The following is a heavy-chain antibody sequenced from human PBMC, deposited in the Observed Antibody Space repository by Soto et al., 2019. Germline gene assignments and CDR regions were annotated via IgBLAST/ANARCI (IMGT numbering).Heavy chain of an antibody. CDR1: GYTFTSYA. D-gene: IGHD3-22*01. CDR2: INAGNGNT. Sequence: QVQLVQSGAEVKKPGASVKVSCKASGYTFTSYAMHWVRQAPGQRLEWMGWINAGNGNTKYSQKFQGRVTITRDTSAITAYMELSRLRSEDTAVYYCARPGGYYYDSSGYYPLWFDPWGQGTLVTVSS. CDR3: ARPGGYYYDSSGYYPLWFDP. V-gene: IGHV1-3*01. J-gene: IGHJ5*02.